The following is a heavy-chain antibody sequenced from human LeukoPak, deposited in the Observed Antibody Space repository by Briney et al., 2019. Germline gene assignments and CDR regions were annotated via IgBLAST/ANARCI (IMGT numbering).Heavy chain of an antibody. V-gene: IGHV3-53*01. D-gene: IGHD5-12*01. Sequence: GGSLRLSCAASGFTVSTNYMSWVRQAPGKGLEWVSVLYHGGSTYYADSVKGRFTISRDNSNNTLYLQMNRLRVKDTAVYYCARYDIVATNWFDPWGQGTLVTVSS. J-gene: IGHJ5*02. CDR3: ARYDIVATNWFDP. CDR2: LYHGGST. CDR1: GFTVSTNY.